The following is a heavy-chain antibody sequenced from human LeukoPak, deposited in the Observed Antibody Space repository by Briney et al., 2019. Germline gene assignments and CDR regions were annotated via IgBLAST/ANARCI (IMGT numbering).Heavy chain of an antibody. Sequence: GESLKISCKGAGYSFTSYWIGWVRQMRGKGLEWMGIIYPGDSDTRYSPSFQGQVTISADKSISTAYPQWSSLKASDTAIYYCARRWAYYYDSSGYYTGGYFDYWGQGTLVTVSS. V-gene: IGHV5-51*01. CDR2: IYPGDSDT. J-gene: IGHJ4*02. CDR1: GYSFTSYW. D-gene: IGHD3-22*01. CDR3: ARRWAYYYDSSGYYTGGYFDY.